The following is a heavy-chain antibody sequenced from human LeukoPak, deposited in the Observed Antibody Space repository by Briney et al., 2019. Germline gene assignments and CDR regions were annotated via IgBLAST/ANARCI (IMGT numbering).Heavy chain of an antibody. V-gene: IGHV3-11*04. D-gene: IGHD3-3*01. CDR1: GFTFSDYY. J-gene: IGHJ6*03. Sequence: GGSLRLSCAASGFTFSDYYMSWIRQAPGKGLEWVSYISSSGSTIYYADSVKGRFTISRDNAKNSLYLQMNSLRAEDTAVYYCARDQQGDSFYDFWSGYYPAYYYYYMDVWGKGTTVTVSS. CDR3: ARDQQGDSFYDFWSGYYPAYYYYYMDV. CDR2: ISSSGSTI.